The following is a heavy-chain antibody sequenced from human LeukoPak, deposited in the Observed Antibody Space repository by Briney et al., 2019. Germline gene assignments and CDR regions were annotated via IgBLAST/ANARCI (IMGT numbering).Heavy chain of an antibody. Sequence: GGSLRLSCAASGFTFSDYYMSWIRQAPGKGLEWVSKISASGSYTNDADSVKGRFTISRDNSKNTLYLQMNSLRAEDTAVYYCARKHYYDSSGFFPPMDYWGQGTLVTVSS. J-gene: IGHJ4*02. CDR2: ISASGSYT. V-gene: IGHV3-11*06. CDR3: ARKHYYDSSGFFPPMDY. D-gene: IGHD3-22*01. CDR1: GFTFSDYY.